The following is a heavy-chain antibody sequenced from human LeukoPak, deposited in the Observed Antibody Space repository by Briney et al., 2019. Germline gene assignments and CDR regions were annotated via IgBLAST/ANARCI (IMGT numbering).Heavy chain of an antibody. CDR3: ARGGSGYDSFYYYGMDV. Sequence: SETLSLTCTVSGGSIISSSYYWGLIRQPPGKGLEWIGYIYYSGSTKYNPSLKSRVTISVDTSKNQFSLKLRSVTAADTAVYYCARGGSGYDSFYYYGMDVWGQGTTVTVSS. J-gene: IGHJ6*02. CDR1: GGSIISSSYY. V-gene: IGHV4-61*05. D-gene: IGHD5-12*01. CDR2: IYYSGST.